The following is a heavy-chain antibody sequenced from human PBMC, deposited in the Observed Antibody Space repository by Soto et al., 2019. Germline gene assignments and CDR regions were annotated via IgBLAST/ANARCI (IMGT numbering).Heavy chain of an antibody. Sequence: GGSLRLSCAASGFTFSSYAMHWVRQAPGKGLEWVAVISYDGGTTDYAAPVKGRFTISRDDSKNTLYLQINSLKTEDTAVYYCTTSDRWQIDFDYWGQGTLVTVSS. J-gene: IGHJ4*02. CDR1: GFTFSSYA. CDR2: ISYDGGTT. V-gene: IGHV3-30*04. CDR3: TTSDRWQIDFDY. D-gene: IGHD2-21*02.